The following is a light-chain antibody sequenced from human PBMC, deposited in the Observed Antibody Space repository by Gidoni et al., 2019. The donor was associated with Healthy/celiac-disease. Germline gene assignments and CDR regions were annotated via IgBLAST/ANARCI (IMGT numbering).Light chain of an antibody. CDR3: QQRSNWPPIT. J-gene: IGKJ5*01. Sequence: EIGLTQSPATLSLSPGERATLSCRASQSVSSYLAWYQQKPGQAPRLLIYDASNRATGIPARFSGSGSGTDFTLTISSLGPEDFAVYYCQQRSNWPPITFGQGTRLEIK. V-gene: IGKV3-11*01. CDR2: DAS. CDR1: QSVSSY.